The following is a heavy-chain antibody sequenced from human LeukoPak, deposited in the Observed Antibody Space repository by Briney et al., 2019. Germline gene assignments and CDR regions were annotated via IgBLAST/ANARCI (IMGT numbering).Heavy chain of an antibody. J-gene: IGHJ4*02. CDR2: ISGSGGST. CDR3: AKDQHEYGVMAF. CDR1: DFSFTTYA. D-gene: IGHD3-16*01. Sequence: GGSLRLSCAASDFSFTTYAMSWVRQAPGKGLEWVSAISGSGGSTYYADSVKGRFTISRDNSKNTLYLQMNSLRAEDTAVYYCAKDQHEYGVMAFWGQGTLVTVSS. V-gene: IGHV3-23*01.